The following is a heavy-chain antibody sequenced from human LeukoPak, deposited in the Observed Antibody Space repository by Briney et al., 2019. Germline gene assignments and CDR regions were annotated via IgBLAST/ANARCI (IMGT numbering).Heavy chain of an antibody. CDR2: ISGSGGST. V-gene: IGHV3-23*01. Sequence: GGSLRLSCAASGFTFSSYAMSWVRQAPGKGLEWVSAISGSGGSTYYADSVRGRFTISRDNSKNTLYLQMNSLRAEDTAVYYCAKDQSLLPGGYWGQGTLVTVSS. D-gene: IGHD2-15*01. CDR3: AKDQSLLPGGY. CDR1: GFTFSSYA. J-gene: IGHJ4*02.